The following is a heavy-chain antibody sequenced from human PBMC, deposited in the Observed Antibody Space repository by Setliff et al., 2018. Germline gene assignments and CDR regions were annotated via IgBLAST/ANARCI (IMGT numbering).Heavy chain of an antibody. CDR2: INQSGSA. V-gene: IGHV4-34*01. CDR3: ARAQVVFAISAPAWYFEI. CDR1: GGSFSGYQ. Sequence: SETLSLTCGVHGGSFSGYQWTWIRQPPGKGLEWIGEINQSGSANYNPSLKSRASLSVDTSEKQLSLTLNSVTAADTAVYYCARAQVVFAISAPAWYFEIWGRGTQVTVSS. J-gene: IGHJ2*01. D-gene: IGHD2-21*01.